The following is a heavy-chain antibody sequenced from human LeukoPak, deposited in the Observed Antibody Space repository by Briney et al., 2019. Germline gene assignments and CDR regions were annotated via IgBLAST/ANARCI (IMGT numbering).Heavy chain of an antibody. D-gene: IGHD1-1*01. J-gene: IGHJ4*02. CDR1: AGSISSTSYY. CDR3: EGADREEAYNHRIDY. CDR2: IYYSGDT. V-gene: IGHV4-39*01. Sequence: SETLSLTCTVSAGSISSTSYYWGWIRQSPGKGLEWLESIYYSGDTYYNPSLKSRVTISVDTSKNQFSLKVTSVTAADTAVYYCEGADREEAYNHRIDYWGQGTLVTVSS.